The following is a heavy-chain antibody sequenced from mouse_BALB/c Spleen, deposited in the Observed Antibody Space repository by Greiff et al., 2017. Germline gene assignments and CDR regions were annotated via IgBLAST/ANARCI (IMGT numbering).Heavy chain of an antibody. CDR3: ARYGNYFDY. Sequence: VQLQQSGPELVKPGASVKISCKASGYSFTGYYMHWVKQSHVKSLEWIGRINPYNGATSYNQNFKDKASLTVDKSSSTAYMELHSLTSEDSAVYYCARYGNYFDYWGQGTTLTVSS. D-gene: IGHD2-1*01. V-gene: IGHV1-31*01. J-gene: IGHJ2*01. CDR2: INPYNGAT. CDR1: GYSFTGYY.